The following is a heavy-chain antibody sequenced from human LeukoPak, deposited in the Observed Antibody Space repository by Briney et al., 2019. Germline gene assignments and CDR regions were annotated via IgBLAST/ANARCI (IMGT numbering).Heavy chain of an antibody. D-gene: IGHD6-6*01. J-gene: IGHJ4*02. V-gene: IGHV1-69*13. CDR3: ARGGWQLVRFDY. CDR1: GGTFSSYA. CDR2: IIPIFGTA. Sequence: SVKVSCKASGGTFSSYAISWVRQAPGQGLEWIGGIIPIFGTANYAQKFQGRVTITADESTSTAYMELSSLRSEDTAVYYCARGGWQLVRFDYWGQGTLVTVSS.